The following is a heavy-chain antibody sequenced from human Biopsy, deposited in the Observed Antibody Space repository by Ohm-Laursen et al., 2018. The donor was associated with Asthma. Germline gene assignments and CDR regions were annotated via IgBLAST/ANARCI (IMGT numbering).Heavy chain of an antibody. Sequence: LRLSCAASGYTVSRDHMFWVRQAPGKGLEWVSVIYSGGTSDTADSVRGRFTISRDFSKNTLHLQMHSLRVEDTAVYYCARGDSSGWSHYYFDYWGQGTLVTVSS. D-gene: IGHD6-19*01. CDR1: GYTVSRDH. CDR2: IYSGGTS. CDR3: ARGDSSGWSHYYFDY. J-gene: IGHJ4*02. V-gene: IGHV3-53*01.